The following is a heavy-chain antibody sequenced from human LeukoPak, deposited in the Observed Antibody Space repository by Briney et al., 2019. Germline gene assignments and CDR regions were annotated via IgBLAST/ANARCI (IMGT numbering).Heavy chain of an antibody. Sequence: PGRSLRLSCAASGFTFSSYGMHWVRRAPGKGLELVAVIWYDGSNKYYADSVKGRFTISRDNSKNTLYLQMNSLRAEDTAVYYCAKDTTGYLDYWGQGTLVTVSS. V-gene: IGHV3-33*06. J-gene: IGHJ4*02. CDR2: IWYDGSNK. D-gene: IGHD1-1*01. CDR3: AKDTTGYLDY. CDR1: GFTFSSYG.